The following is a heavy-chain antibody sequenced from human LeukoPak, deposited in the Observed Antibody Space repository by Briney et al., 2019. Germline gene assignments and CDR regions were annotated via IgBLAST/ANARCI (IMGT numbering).Heavy chain of an antibody. D-gene: IGHD2-2*01. CDR2: ISGSGGST. J-gene: IGHJ4*02. CDR3: AKGFAYQLPHSTFDY. V-gene: IGHV3-23*01. CDR1: GFTLSSYA. Sequence: GGSLRLSCAAYGFTLSSYAMRWVRQAGGKGMEWVSAISGSGGSTYYADSVKGRFTISRDNSNHTLYLQMNSLRAEDTAVYYCAKGFAYQLPHSTFDYWGQGTLVTVSS.